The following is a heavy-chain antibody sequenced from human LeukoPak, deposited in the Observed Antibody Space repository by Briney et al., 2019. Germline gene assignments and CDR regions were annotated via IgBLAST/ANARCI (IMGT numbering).Heavy chain of an antibody. Sequence: SVKDSCKASGGTFSSYAISWVRQAPGQGLEWMGGIIPIFGTANYAQKFQGRVTITTDESTSTAYMELSSLRSEDTAVYYCARLQARCSGGSCYQDYWGQGTLVTVSS. CDR2: IIPIFGTA. CDR1: GGTFSSYA. D-gene: IGHD2-15*01. V-gene: IGHV1-69*05. CDR3: ARLQARCSGGSCYQDY. J-gene: IGHJ4*02.